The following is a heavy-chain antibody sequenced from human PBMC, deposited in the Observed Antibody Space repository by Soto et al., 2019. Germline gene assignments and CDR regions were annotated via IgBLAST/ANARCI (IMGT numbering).Heavy chain of an antibody. CDR2: IRSKAYGGTT. CDR1: GFTFGDYA. J-gene: IGHJ6*02. V-gene: IGHV3-49*03. CDR3: TSDIAADGRYYYYGMDV. Sequence: GVSLRLSCTASGFTFGDYAVSWFRQAPGKGLEWVCFIRSKAYGGTTEHAASVKGRFTISRDDSKSIAYLQMNSLKTEDTAVYYCTSDIAADGRYYYYGMDVWGQGPTVTVP. D-gene: IGHD6-13*01.